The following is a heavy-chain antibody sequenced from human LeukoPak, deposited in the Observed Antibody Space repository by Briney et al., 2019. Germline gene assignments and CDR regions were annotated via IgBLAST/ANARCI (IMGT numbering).Heavy chain of an antibody. CDR1: GLTFSSYW. D-gene: IGHD2-2*03. Sequence: GGSLRLSCAASGLTFSSYWMHWVRQVPGKGLVWVSRISSDGSSTNYADSVKGRFTISRDNAKNTLYLQMNSLRAEDTAVYYCARDLHGSPDWWGQGTLVTVSS. CDR2: ISSDGSST. CDR3: ARDLHGSPDW. V-gene: IGHV3-74*01. J-gene: IGHJ4*02.